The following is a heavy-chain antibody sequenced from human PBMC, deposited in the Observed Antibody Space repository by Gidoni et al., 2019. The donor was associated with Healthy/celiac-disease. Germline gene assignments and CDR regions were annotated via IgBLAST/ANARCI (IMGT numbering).Heavy chain of an antibody. CDR3: ARDTGLATINVDY. Sequence: EVQLVESGGGLVQPGGSLRLSCDASGFTFSSYWMSWVRQAPGKGLEWVANIKQDGSEKYYVDSVKGRFTISRDNAKNSLYLQMNSLRAEDTAVYYCARDTGLATINVDYWGQGTLVTVSS. J-gene: IGHJ4*02. V-gene: IGHV3-7*01. CDR2: IKQDGSEK. CDR1: GFTFSSYW. D-gene: IGHD5-12*01.